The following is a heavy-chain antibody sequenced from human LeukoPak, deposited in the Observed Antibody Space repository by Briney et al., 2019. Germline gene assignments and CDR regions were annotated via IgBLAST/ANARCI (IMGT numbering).Heavy chain of an antibody. V-gene: IGHV3-30*13. CDR3: AKVRSGYYYDY. Sequence: AGGSLRLSCVASGFTLRSYXXXXXXQAPGXXLXXVAVISHDGSIRSYADSVRGRFTISXXTSKNRVYLQMDSLRAEDTAVYYCAKVRSGYYYDYWGRGTVVTVSP. D-gene: IGHD3-22*01. CDR2: ISHDGSIR. J-gene: IGHJ4*02. CDR1: GFTLRSYX.